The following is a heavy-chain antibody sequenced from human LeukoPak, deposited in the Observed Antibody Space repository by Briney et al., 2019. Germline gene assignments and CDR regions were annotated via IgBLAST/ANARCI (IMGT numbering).Heavy chain of an antibody. D-gene: IGHD5-18*01. CDR2: ISGVGSVN. CDR3: ARVETSYGHFRYYYYMDV. CDR1: GFTFSSYE. V-gene: IGHV3-48*03. Sequence: PGGSLRLSCAASGFTFSSYEMNWVRQAPGKGLEWVSYISGVGSVNNYADSVKGRFTISRDNAKNSLYLQMNSLRAEDTAVYYCARVETSYGHFRYYYYMDVWGKGTTVTISS. J-gene: IGHJ6*03.